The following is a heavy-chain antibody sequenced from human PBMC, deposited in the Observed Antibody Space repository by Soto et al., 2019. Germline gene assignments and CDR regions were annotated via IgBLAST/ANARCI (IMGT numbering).Heavy chain of an antibody. D-gene: IGHD3-22*01. CDR3: AKGWTYYYDNSGYYFDY. V-gene: IGHV3-23*01. CDR2: ISGSGANT. CDR1: GFTFSGYA. Sequence: GGSLRLSCAASGFTFSGYAMSWVRQAPGKGLEWVSSISGSGANTYYADSVKGRFTLSRDSSRNTLYLQMNSLRAEDTAVYYCAKGWTYYYDNSGYYFDYWGQGTLVTVSS. J-gene: IGHJ4*02.